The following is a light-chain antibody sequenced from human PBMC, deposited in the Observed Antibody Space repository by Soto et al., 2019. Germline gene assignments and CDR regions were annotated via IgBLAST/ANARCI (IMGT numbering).Light chain of an antibody. CDR2: KAS. J-gene: IGKJ1*01. CDR3: QQYDTYYPT. Sequence: DIQMTQSPSTLSASVGDRVTITCRASQSINSWLAWFQQKPGKAPNLLIYKASNLEGGVPSRFSGSGSGTEFTLPIISLQPDDFATYYCQQYDTYYPTFGQGTKVEIK. V-gene: IGKV1-5*03. CDR1: QSINSW.